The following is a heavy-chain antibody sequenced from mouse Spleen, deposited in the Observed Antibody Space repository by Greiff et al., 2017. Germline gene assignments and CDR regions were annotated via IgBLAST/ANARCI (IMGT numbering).Heavy chain of an antibody. J-gene: IGHJ2*01. CDR1: GYTFTSYW. Sequence: QVQLQQPGAELVKPGASVKLSCKASGYTFTSYWMQWVKQRPGQGLEWIREIDPSDSYTNYNQKFKGKATLTVDTSSSTAYMQLSSLTSEDSAVYYCARDSPLYYDGSYYFDYWGQGTTLTVSS. V-gene: IGHV1-50*01. CDR3: ARDSPLYYDGSYYFDY. CDR2: IDPSDSYT. D-gene: IGHD1-1*01.